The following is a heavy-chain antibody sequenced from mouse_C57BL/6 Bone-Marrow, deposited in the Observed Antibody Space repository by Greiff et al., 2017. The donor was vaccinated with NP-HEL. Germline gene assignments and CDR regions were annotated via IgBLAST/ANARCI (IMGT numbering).Heavy chain of an antibody. V-gene: IGHV1-69*01. D-gene: IGHD1-1*01. CDR3: ARGTVVATDY. CDR1: GYTFTSYW. J-gene: IGHJ2*01. Sequence: VQLQQPGAELVMPGASVKLSCKASGYTFTSYWMHWVKQRPGQGLEWIGEIDPSDSYTNYHQKFKGKSTLTVNKSSSTAYMQLSSLRSEDSAVYYCARGTVVATDYWGQGTTLTVSS. CDR2: IDPSDSYT.